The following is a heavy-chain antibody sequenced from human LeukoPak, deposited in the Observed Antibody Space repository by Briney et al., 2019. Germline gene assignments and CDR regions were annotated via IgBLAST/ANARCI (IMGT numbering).Heavy chain of an antibody. D-gene: IGHD6-13*01. Sequence: GGSLRLSCAASGFTFSSYWMHWVRQAPGKGLVWVSRINSDGSSTNYADSVKGRFTISRDNAKNSLYLQMNSLRAEDTAVYYCARSIAAAGTGGFDYWGQGTLVTVSS. CDR1: GFTFSSYW. J-gene: IGHJ4*02. CDR3: ARSIAAAGTGGFDY. CDR2: INSDGSST. V-gene: IGHV3-74*01.